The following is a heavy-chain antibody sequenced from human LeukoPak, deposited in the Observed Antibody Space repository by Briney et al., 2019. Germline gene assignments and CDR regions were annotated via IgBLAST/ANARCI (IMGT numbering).Heavy chain of an antibody. J-gene: IGHJ4*02. V-gene: IGHV3-11*04. CDR3: VRGMGGGVSNFDY. CDR2: ISFSGSTI. D-gene: IGHD3-16*01. CDR1: GFTFSDYY. Sequence: KPGGSLRLSCAASGFTFSDYYMTWIRQAPGKGLDWVSYISFSGSTIYYADSVKGRFIISRDTAKNSLYLQMNSLRAEDTAVYYCVRGMGGGVSNFDYWGQGTLVTVSS.